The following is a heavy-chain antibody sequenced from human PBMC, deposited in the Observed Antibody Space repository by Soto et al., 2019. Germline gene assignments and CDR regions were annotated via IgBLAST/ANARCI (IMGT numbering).Heavy chain of an antibody. Sequence: EVQLVQSGAEVKKPGESLKISCKHSGFNFPTFWIAWVRQMPGKGLEWMGTIYPDDSDTRYSPSFQGQVTISADKSIQTAYLQWGSLKASDSAFYCARGKYSSPRGGLDVWGQGTPFTVSS. CDR2: IYPDDSDT. CDR3: ARGKYSSPRGGLDV. V-gene: IGHV5-51*01. J-gene: IGHJ6*02. CDR1: GFNFPTFW. D-gene: IGHD4-4*01.